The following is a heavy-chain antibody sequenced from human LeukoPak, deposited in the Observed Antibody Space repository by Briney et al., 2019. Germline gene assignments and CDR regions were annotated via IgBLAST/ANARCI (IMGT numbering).Heavy chain of an antibody. Sequence: PGGSLRLSCAASGFTFSSYSMNWVRQAPGKGLEWVSSISSSSSYIYYADSVKGRFTISRDNAKNSLYLQMNSLRAEDTAVYYCARDLRTPTLWNYYGMDVWGQGTTVTVSS. CDR3: ARDLRTPTLWNYYGMDV. V-gene: IGHV3-21*01. CDR2: ISSSSSYI. CDR1: GFTFSSYS. D-gene: IGHD3-3*01. J-gene: IGHJ6*02.